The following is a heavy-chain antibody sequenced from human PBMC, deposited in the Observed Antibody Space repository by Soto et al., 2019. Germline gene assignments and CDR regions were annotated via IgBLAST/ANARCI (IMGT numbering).Heavy chain of an antibody. Sequence: SETLSLTCAVYGGSFSGYYWSWIRQPPGKGLEWIGEINHSGSTNYNPSLKSRVTISVDTSKNQFSLKLSSVTAADTAVYYCARAAPRYCTISGCNGDYAMDVWGQGTTVTVSS. CDR2: INHSGST. CDR1: GGSFSGYY. J-gene: IGHJ6*02. D-gene: IGHD2-8*01. CDR3: ARAAPRYCTISGCNGDYAMDV. V-gene: IGHV4-34*01.